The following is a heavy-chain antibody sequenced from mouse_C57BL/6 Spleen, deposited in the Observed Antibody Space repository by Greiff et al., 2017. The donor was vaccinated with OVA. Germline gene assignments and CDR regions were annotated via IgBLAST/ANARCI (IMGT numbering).Heavy chain of an antibody. Sequence: VQLQQSGGDLVKPGGSLKLSCAASGFTFSSYGMSWVRQTPDKRLEWVATISSGGSYTYYPDSVKGRFTISRDNAKNTLYLQMSSLKSEDTAMYYCARGDSNYGDYWGQGTTLTVSS. V-gene: IGHV5-6*01. CDR3: ARGDSNYGDY. J-gene: IGHJ2*01. CDR2: ISSGGSYT. CDR1: GFTFSSYG. D-gene: IGHD2-5*01.